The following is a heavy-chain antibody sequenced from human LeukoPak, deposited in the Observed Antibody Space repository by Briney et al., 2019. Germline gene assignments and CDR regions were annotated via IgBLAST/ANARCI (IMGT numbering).Heavy chain of an antibody. CDR3: AKGGQLGLGARYYFDY. D-gene: IGHD6-6*01. J-gene: IGHJ4*02. V-gene: IGHV3-30*02. CDR2: IRYDGSNK. CDR1: GFTFSSYG. Sequence: GGSLRLSCAASGFTFSSYGMHWVRQAPGKGLEWVAFIRYDGSNKYYADSVKGRFTISRDNSKNTLYLQMNSLRAEDTAVYYCAKGGQLGLGARYYFDYWGQGTLVTVSS.